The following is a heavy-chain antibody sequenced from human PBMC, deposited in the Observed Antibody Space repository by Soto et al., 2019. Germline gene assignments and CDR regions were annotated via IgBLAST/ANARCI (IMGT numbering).Heavy chain of an antibody. CDR1: GFTFSSYA. CDR3: AKGPVIIAAAGIFDY. CDR2: ISGSGGST. Sequence: PGGSLRLSCAASGFTFSSYAMSWVRQAPGKGLEWVSAISGSGGSTYYADSVKGRFTISRDNSKHTLYLQMNSLRAEDTAVYYCAKGPVIIAAAGIFDYWGQGTLVTVSS. D-gene: IGHD6-13*01. V-gene: IGHV3-23*01. J-gene: IGHJ4*02.